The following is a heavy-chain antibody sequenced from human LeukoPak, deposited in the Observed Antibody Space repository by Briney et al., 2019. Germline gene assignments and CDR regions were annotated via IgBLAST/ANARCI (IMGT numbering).Heavy chain of an antibody. D-gene: IGHD4/OR15-4a*01. CDR3: ARRAGAYSHPYDY. CDR2: ISISGNTI. CDR1: GFTVSNNY. Sequence: GGSLRLSCAASGFTVSNNYMSWVRQAPGKGLEWVSYISISGNTIYYADSVKGRFTISRDNAKNSLYLQMNSLRAEDTAVYYCARRAGAYSHPYDYWGQGTLVTVSS. J-gene: IGHJ4*02. V-gene: IGHV3-11*01.